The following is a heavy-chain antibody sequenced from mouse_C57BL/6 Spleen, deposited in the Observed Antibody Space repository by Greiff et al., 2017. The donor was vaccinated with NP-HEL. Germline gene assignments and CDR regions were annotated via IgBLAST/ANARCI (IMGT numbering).Heavy chain of an antibody. CDR3: ARDGYSQYYFDY. Sequence: VHLVESGAELARPGASVKLSCKASGYTFTSYGISWVKQRTGQGLEWIGEIYPRSGNTYYNEKFKGKATLTADKSSSTAYMELRSLTSEDSAVYFCARDGYSQYYFDYGGQGTTLTVSS. CDR2: IYPRSGNT. D-gene: IGHD2-3*01. J-gene: IGHJ2*01. V-gene: IGHV1-81*01. CDR1: GYTFTSYG.